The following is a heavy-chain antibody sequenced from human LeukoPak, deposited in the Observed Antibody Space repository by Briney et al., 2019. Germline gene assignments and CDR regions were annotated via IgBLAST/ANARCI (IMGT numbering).Heavy chain of an antibody. J-gene: IGHJ4*02. CDR1: GFSFDVHA. CDR3: AKDWTSHNGVYDCLDF. CDR2: IGGPAET. V-gene: IGHV3-23*01. Sequence: GGSLRLSCAASGFSFDVHAMTWVRQAPGKGPEWVATIGGPAETFYADSVRGRFTISRDNSRYTLYLQMNRLQAEDSALYYCAKDWTSHNGVYDCLDFWGQGTQVTVSS. D-gene: IGHD3-16*01.